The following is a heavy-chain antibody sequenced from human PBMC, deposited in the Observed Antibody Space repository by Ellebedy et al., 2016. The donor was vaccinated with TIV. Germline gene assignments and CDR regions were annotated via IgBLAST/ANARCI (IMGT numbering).Heavy chain of an antibody. J-gene: IGHJ4*02. CDR1: GDSMISSTYF. CDR3: ARSGGWYTPYDY. D-gene: IGHD6-19*01. CDR2: IYYSGSA. Sequence: MPSETLSLTCTVSGDSMISSTYFWGWIRQSPGKGLEWIGSIYYSGSAYYNPSLKSRVTMSVDTSRGQFSLRLNSVTAADTAVYYCARSGGWYTPYDYWGQGTLVTVSS. V-gene: IGHV4-39*07.